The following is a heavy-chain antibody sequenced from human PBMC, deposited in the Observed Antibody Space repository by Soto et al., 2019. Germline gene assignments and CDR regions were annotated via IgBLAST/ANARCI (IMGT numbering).Heavy chain of an antibody. CDR2: ISYDGSNK. Sequence: GGSLRLSCAASGFTFSSYAMHWVRQAPGKGLEWVAVISYDGSNKYYADSVKGRFTISRDNSKNTLYLQMNSLRAEDTAVYYCARLYYYDSSGYYSVFDYWGQGTLVTVS. CDR3: ARLYYYDSSGYYSVFDY. J-gene: IGHJ4*02. D-gene: IGHD3-22*01. V-gene: IGHV3-30-3*01. CDR1: GFTFSSYA.